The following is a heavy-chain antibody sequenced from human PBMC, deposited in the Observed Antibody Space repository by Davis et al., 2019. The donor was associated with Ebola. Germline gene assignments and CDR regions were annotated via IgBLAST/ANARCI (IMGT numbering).Heavy chain of an antibody. CDR2: INAGNGNT. D-gene: IGHD5-18*01. J-gene: IGHJ3*02. CDR3: ARPRDEYRTGYRGRDGFDM. Sequence: ASVTVSCKASGYTFISYAVHWVRQAPGQSLEWMGWINAGNGNTKYSQKFQDRVTITRDTSASTAYLELSSLRSEDTAVYYCARPRDEYRTGYRGRDGFDMWGQGTMVTVSS. V-gene: IGHV1-3*01. CDR1: GYTFISYA.